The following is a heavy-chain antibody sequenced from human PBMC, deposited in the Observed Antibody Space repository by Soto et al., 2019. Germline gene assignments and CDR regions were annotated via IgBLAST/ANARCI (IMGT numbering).Heavy chain of an antibody. CDR2: LNPNSGGT. CDR3: ARGARTAAGTDYYCSMDV. CDR1: GYTFTGYY. Sequence: QVQLVQSGAEVKKPGASVKVSCKASGYTFTGYYMPWVRQAPGQGLEWMGWLNPNSGGTNYGQKFQGGVTMTRDTAISAADMEQGRLRSDATAVDYCARGARTAAGTDYYCSMDVWGQGTTVTVSS. J-gene: IGHJ6*02. V-gene: IGHV1-2*02. D-gene: IGHD6-13*01.